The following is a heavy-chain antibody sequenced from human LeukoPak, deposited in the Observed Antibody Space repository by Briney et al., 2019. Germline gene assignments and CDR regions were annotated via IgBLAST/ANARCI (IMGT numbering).Heavy chain of an antibody. Sequence: GGSLRLSCAASGFTFETYWMHWVRQAPGKGLEWVSCINGYGSITNHADSVKGRFTISRDNAKNTLYLQMNSLRVEDTAVYYCARNEPTVTTGPPVGSWGQGTLVTVSS. CDR3: ARNEPTVTTGPPVGS. CDR1: GFTFETYW. V-gene: IGHV3-74*01. J-gene: IGHJ4*02. D-gene: IGHD4-17*01. CDR2: INGYGSIT.